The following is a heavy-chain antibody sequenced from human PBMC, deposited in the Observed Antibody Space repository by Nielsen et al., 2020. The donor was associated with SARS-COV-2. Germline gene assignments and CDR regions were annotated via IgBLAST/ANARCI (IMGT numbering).Heavy chain of an antibody. CDR1: GDSINSSNW. V-gene: IGHV4-39*01. J-gene: IGHJ3*02. D-gene: IGHD2-15*01. CDR3: ARHERGWSRDDAFDI. CDR2: IYYSGST. Sequence: SETLSLTCAVSGDSINSSNWWGWIRQPPGKGLEWIGSIYYSGSTYYNPSLKSRVTISVDTSKNQFSLKLSSVTAADTAVYYCARHERGWSRDDAFDIWGQGTMVTVSS.